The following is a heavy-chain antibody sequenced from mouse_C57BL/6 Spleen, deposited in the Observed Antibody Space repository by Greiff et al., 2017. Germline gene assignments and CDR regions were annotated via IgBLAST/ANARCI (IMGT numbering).Heavy chain of an antibody. J-gene: IGHJ3*01. CDR1: GYTFTSYW. CDR2: IYPSDSET. D-gene: IGHD2-4*01. Sequence: VQLQQSGAELVRPGSSVKLSCKASGYTFTSYWMHWVKQRPIQGLEWIGNIYPSDSETHYNQKFKDKATLTVDKSSSTAYMQLSSLTSEDSAVYYCARRGGEGADYGGFAYWGQGTLVTVSA. CDR3: ARRGGEGADYGGFAY. V-gene: IGHV1-52*01.